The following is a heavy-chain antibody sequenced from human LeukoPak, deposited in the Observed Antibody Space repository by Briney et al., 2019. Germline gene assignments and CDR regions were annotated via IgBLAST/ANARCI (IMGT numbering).Heavy chain of an antibody. CDR1: GFTFRSHS. D-gene: IGHD1-14*01. J-gene: IGHJ2*01. CDR3: ARVLTSYWYFDL. V-gene: IGHV3-48*04. CDR2: ISSTSGTI. Sequence: GGSLRLSCAASGFTFRSHSMSWVRQGPGKGLECVSYISSTSGTIYYADSVKGRFTISRDNAKNSLYLQMNSLRAEDTAVYYCARVLTSYWYFDLWGRGTLVTVSS.